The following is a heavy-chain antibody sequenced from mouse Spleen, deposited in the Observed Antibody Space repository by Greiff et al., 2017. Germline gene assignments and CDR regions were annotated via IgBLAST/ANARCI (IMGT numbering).Heavy chain of an antibody. J-gene: IGHJ2*01. D-gene: IGHD1-1*01. Sequence: EVKLVESGGGLVQPGGSRTLSCAASGFTFSSFGMHWVRQAPEKGLEWVAYISSGSSTIYYADTVKGRFTISRDNPKNTLFLQMTSLRSEDTAMYYCARSELRRYYFDYWGQSTTLTVSS. V-gene: IGHV5-17*02. CDR1: GFTFSSFG. CDR3: ARSELRRYYFDY. CDR2: ISSGSSTI.